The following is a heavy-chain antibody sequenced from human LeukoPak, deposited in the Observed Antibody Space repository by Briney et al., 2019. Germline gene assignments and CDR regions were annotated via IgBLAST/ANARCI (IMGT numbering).Heavy chain of an antibody. Sequence: GGSLRLSCAASGFTFSSFAMTWVRQAPGKGLEWVSSISGNGGSTYYADSVKGRFTISRDNSKNTLYLQMNSLRAEDTAVYYCAKTKGWVHDAFNIWGQGTMVTVSS. J-gene: IGHJ3*02. CDR2: ISGNGGST. D-gene: IGHD2-15*01. CDR3: AKTKGWVHDAFNI. CDR1: GFTFSSFA. V-gene: IGHV3-23*01.